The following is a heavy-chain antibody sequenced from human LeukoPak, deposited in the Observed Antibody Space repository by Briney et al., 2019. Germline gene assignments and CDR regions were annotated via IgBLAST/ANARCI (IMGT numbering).Heavy chain of an antibody. D-gene: IGHD6-13*01. CDR2: ISGSGSST. Sequence: GGSLRLSCAASGFTFSNYAMSWVRQAPGKGLEWVSGISGSGSSTYYADSVKGRFTISRDNAKNSLYLQMNSLRAEDTAVYYCARGPLSAAGLNFDYWGQGTLVTVSS. J-gene: IGHJ4*02. CDR1: GFTFSNYA. V-gene: IGHV3-23*01. CDR3: ARGPLSAAGLNFDY.